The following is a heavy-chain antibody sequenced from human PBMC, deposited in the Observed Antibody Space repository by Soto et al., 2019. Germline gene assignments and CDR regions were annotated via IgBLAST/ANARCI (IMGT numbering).Heavy chain of an antibody. CDR1: GGSISSYY. Sequence: PSETLSLTCTVSGGSISSYYWSWIRQPPGKGLEWIGYIYYSGSTNYNPSLKSRVTISVDTSKNQFSLKLSSVTAADTAVYYCAREGPGYMPGMDVWGQGTTVTVAS. J-gene: IGHJ6*02. CDR2: IYYSGST. V-gene: IGHV4-59*01. D-gene: IGHD5-18*01. CDR3: AREGPGYMPGMDV.